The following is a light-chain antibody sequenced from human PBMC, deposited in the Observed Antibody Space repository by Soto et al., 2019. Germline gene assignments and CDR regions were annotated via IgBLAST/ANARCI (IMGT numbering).Light chain of an antibody. CDR2: DVS. CDR1: SSDIGGYNY. J-gene: IGLJ1*01. CDR3: SSYTSTSTLYV. V-gene: IGLV2-14*03. Sequence: QSALTQPASVSGSPGQSITISSTGTSSDIGGYNYVSWYQQLPGKVPKLIIYDVSNRPSGVSDRFSGSKSGNAASLTISGLQAEDEADYYCSSYTSTSTLYVFGTGTMVTVL.